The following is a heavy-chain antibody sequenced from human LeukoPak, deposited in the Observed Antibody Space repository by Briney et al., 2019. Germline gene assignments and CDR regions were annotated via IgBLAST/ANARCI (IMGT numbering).Heavy chain of an antibody. CDR3: ARLGDGDNLRYFDY. D-gene: IGHD5-24*01. J-gene: IGHJ4*03. V-gene: IGHV4-59*08. CDR2: IYYSGST. Sequence: SETLSLTCTLSGDSVSGNYWTWIQHPPGKGLECIGYIYYSGSTNYNASLKSRVTISVDASKNQFYLKLSSVTAADTAVYYCARLGDGDNLRYFDYWGQGTLVTVSS. CDR1: GDSVSGNY.